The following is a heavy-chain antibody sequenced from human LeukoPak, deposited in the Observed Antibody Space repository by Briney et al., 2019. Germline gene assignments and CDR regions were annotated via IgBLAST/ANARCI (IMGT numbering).Heavy chain of an antibody. CDR2: IYYSGTT. CDR3: ARAGGCSGYASN. Sequence: SETLSLTCTVSGGSISSSSYYWGWIRQPPGKGLEWIGYIYYSGTTYYNPSLKSRVTISLDTSKNKFSLNLTSVNVADTAVYYCARAGGCSGYASNWGQGTLVTVSS. CDR1: GGSISSSSYY. V-gene: IGHV4-61*05. J-gene: IGHJ4*02. D-gene: IGHD5-12*01.